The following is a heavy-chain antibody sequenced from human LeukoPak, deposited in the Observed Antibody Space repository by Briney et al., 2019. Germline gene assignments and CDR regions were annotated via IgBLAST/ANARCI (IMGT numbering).Heavy chain of an antibody. CDR2: IYYSGST. J-gene: IGHJ2*01. V-gene: IGHV4-59*12. CDR1: GGSISSYY. Sequence: SETLSLTCTVSGGSISSYYWSWIRQPPGKGLEWIGYIYYSGSTNYNPSLKSRVTISVDTSKNQFSLKLYSVTAADTAVYYCARDEGWYFDLWGRGALVTVSS. CDR3: ARDEGWYFDL.